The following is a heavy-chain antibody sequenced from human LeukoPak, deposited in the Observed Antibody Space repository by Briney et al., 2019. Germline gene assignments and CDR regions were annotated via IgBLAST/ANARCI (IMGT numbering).Heavy chain of an antibody. CDR2: IYTSGST. V-gene: IGHV4-4*07. CDR1: GGYIRSYC. J-gene: IGHJ4*02. CDR3: ARSNYFYDSSGPFDY. Sequence: SETLSLTCTVSGGYIRSYCWSWIRQPAGKGLEWIGRIYTSGSTNYNPSLKSRVTMSVDTSKNQFSLKLSSVTAADTAVYYCARSNYFYDSSGPFDYWGQGTLATVSS. D-gene: IGHD3-22*01.